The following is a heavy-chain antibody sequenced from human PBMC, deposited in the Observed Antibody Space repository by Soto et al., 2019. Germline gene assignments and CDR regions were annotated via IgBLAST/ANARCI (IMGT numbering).Heavy chain of an antibody. CDR3: ARDGGYCSGGTCFLTREIDY. D-gene: IGHD2-15*01. Sequence: QVQLVESWGGVVQPGRSLRLSCAASGLTFSNHGMHWVRQAPGKGLEWVAVIWYDGSNQYYGDSVKGRFTISRDNSRNTLYLQMNSLRAEDTAVYYCARDGGYCSGGTCFLTREIDYWGQGTLVTVSS. CDR1: GLTFSNHG. CDR2: IWYDGSNQ. J-gene: IGHJ4*02. V-gene: IGHV3-33*01.